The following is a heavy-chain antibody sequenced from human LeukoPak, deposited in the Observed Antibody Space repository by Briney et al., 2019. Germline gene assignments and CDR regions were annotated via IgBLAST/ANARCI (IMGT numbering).Heavy chain of an antibody. V-gene: IGHV4-34*01. CDR2: INHSGST. CDR1: GGSFSGYY. CDR3: ARARIYYYDSRGPTFDY. Sequence: SETLSHTCAVYGGSFSGYYWSWIRQPPGKGLEWIGEINHSGSTNYNPSLKSRVTISVDTSKNQFSLKLSSVTAADTAVYYCARARIYYYDSRGPTFDYWGQGTLVTVSS. J-gene: IGHJ4*02. D-gene: IGHD3-22*01.